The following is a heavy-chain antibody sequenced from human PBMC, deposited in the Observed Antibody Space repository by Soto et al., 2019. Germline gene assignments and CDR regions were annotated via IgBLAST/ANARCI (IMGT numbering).Heavy chain of an antibody. CDR2: IYYSGST. D-gene: IGHD4-4*01. CDR1: GGSISSGGYY. CDR3: ASGTDNYDFRWFDP. V-gene: IGHV4-31*03. Sequence: SETLSLTCTVSGGSISSGGYYWSWIRQHPGKGLEWMGYIYYSGSTYYNPSLKSRVTISVHTSKNQFSLKLSSVTAADTAVYYCASGTDNYDFRWFDPWGQGTLVTVSS. J-gene: IGHJ5*02.